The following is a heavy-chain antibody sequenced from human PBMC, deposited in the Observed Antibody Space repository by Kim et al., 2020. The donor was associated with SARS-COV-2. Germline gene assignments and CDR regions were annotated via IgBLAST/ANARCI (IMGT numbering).Heavy chain of an antibody. CDR2: IYYSGST. D-gene: IGHD7-27*01. CDR1: GGSISSSSYY. J-gene: IGHJ6*02. CDR3: ARPLLGRGYYYGMDV. Sequence: SETLSLTCTVSGGSISSSSYYWGWIRQPPGKGLEWIGSIYYSGSTYYNPSLKSRVTISVDTSKNQFSLKLSSVTAADTAVYYCARPLLGRGYYYGMDVWGQGTTVTVSS. V-gene: IGHV4-39*01.